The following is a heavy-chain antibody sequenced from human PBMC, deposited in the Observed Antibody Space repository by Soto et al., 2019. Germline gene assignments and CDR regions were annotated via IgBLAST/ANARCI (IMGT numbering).Heavy chain of an antibody. CDR2: IYYSGST. CDR1: GGSISSYY. CDR3: ARDPGNYFDY. J-gene: IGHJ4*02. Sequence: PSETLSLTCTVSGGSISSYYWSWIRQPPGKGPEWIGYIYYSGSTNYNPSLKSRVTISVDTSKNQFSLKLSSVTAADTAVYYCARDPGNYFDYWGQGTLVTVSS. V-gene: IGHV4-59*01.